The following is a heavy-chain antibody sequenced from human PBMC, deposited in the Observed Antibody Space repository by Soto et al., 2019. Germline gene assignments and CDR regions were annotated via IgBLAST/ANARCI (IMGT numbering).Heavy chain of an antibody. CDR3: ARIKWGLDYYSGMDV. J-gene: IGHJ6*02. CDR2: INPKTAAT. V-gene: IGHV1-2*02. D-gene: IGHD1-26*01. CDR1: GYTFSDYF. Sequence: QVQLVQSGAEVKKSGASVKVSCKASGYTFSDYFIQWLRQAPGQGLEWVAWINPKTAATNYAKKFQDRVTLTSDTSFSTAYLELTRLRPDDTAVYHCARIKWGLDYYSGMDVWGQGTAVTVSS.